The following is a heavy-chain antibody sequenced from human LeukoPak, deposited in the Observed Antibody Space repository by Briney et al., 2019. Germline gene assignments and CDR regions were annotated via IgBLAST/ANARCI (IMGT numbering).Heavy chain of an antibody. J-gene: IGHJ4*02. Sequence: GGSLRLSCAASGFTFSSYAMSWVRQAPGKGLEWVSAISGSGGSTYYADSVKGRFTISRDNSKNTLYLQMNSLRAEDTAVYYCATQLRFLEWSYRTALDYWGQGTLVTVSS. CDR1: GFTFSSYA. CDR2: ISGSGGST. V-gene: IGHV3-23*01. D-gene: IGHD3-3*01. CDR3: ATQLRFLEWSYRTALDY.